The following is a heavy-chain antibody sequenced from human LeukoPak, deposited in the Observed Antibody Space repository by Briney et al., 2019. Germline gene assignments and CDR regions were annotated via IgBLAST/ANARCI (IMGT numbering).Heavy chain of an antibody. CDR1: GGSVSNYY. Sequence: SETLSLTCSVSGGSVSNYYWSWIRQPPGKGLEWIGYVYYTGSTNYNPSLKSRVTMFEDKSKNQFSLRLYSVTVADTAVYYCARRGGRIAAFDYWGQGTLVTVSS. CDR2: VYYTGST. D-gene: IGHD6-13*01. V-gene: IGHV4-59*08. J-gene: IGHJ4*02. CDR3: ARRGGRIAAFDY.